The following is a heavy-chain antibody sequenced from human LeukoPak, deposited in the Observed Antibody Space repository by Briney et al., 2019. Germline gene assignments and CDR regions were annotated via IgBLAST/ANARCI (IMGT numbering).Heavy chain of an antibody. CDR2: IYTSGST. CDR3: ASLGYCSSTSCLPNDAFDI. D-gene: IGHD2-2*01. CDR1: GGSISSGSYY. Sequence: SETLSLTCTVSGGSISSGSYYWSWIRQPAGKGLEWIGRIYTSGSTNYNPSLKSRVTISVDTSKNQFSLKLSSVTAADTAVYYCASLGYCSSTSCLPNDAFDIWGQGTMVTVSS. V-gene: IGHV4-61*02. J-gene: IGHJ3*02.